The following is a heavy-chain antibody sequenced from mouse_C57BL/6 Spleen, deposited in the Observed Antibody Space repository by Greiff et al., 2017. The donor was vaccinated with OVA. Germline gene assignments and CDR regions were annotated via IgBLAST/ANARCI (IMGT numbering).Heavy chain of an antibody. Sequence: DVHLVESGGGLVKPGGSLKLSCAASGFTFSSYAMSWVRQTPEKRLEWVATISDGGSYTYYPDNVKGRFTISRDNAKNNLYLQMSHLKSEDTAMYYCARDPYYGSSYGNYFDYWGQGTTLTVSS. J-gene: IGHJ2*01. V-gene: IGHV5-4*01. CDR1: GFTFSSYA. D-gene: IGHD1-1*01. CDR3: ARDPYYGSSYGNYFDY. CDR2: ISDGGSYT.